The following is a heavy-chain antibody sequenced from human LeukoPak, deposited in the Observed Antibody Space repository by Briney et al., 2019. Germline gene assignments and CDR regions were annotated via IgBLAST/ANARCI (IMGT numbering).Heavy chain of an antibody. D-gene: IGHD5-18*01. CDR1: GGTFSSSA. J-gene: IGHJ6*02. CDR2: IIPVLNIT. V-gene: IGHV1-69*04. CDR3: VKDQGLTAPPPYGLDV. Sequence: SVKVSCKTSGGTFSSSAIIWVRQAPGQGLEWMGRIIPVLNITTYAQKFQGRVTITADTSSSTVYMELSSLRSEETAVYYCVKDQGLTAPPPYGLDVWGQGTTVIVSS.